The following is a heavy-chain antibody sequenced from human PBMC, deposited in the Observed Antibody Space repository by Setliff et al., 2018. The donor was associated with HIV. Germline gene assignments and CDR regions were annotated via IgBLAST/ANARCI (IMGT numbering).Heavy chain of an antibody. CDR1: GYTFTGYF. V-gene: IGHV1-2*06. Sequence: WASVKVSCKAPGYTFTGYFIHWVRQAPGQGLEWMGQINPNRGDTKSHHKFADRLIMSRDTSLTTVYMELASLRSDDTAVYYCARVSSFNKIIREAFDIWGQGTLVTVSS. J-gene: IGHJ3*02. CDR3: ARVSSFNKIIREAFDI. CDR2: INPNRGDT. D-gene: IGHD3-10*01.